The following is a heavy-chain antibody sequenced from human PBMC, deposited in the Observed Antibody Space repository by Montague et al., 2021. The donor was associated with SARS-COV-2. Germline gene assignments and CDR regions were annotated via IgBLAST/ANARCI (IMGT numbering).Heavy chain of an antibody. CDR2: ISGGGGST. V-gene: IGHV3-23*01. D-gene: IGHD1-1*01. Sequence: SLRLSCAVSGFTFTTNGVNWVRQAPGKGLEWVSSISGGGGSTYYADSVKGRFTISRDTSKNTVYLHMNCLRAEDTAVYYCARQRAQLGFSYYYYGMDVWGQGTAVTVSS. J-gene: IGHJ6*02. CDR1: GFTFTTNG. CDR3: ARQRAQLGFSYYYYGMDV.